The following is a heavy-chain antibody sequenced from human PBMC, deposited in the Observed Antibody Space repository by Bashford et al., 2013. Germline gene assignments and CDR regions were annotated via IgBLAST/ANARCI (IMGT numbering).Heavy chain of an antibody. CDR3: AKDRDDYGDPDAFNI. CDR2: ISGSGGST. Sequence: GGSRRDSPRAASGFTVSINYMNWVRQAPGKGLEWVSAISGSGGSTYYADSVKGRFTISRDNSKYTLYLQMNSLRAEDTAVYYCAKDRDDYGDPDAFNIWGQGTMVTVSS. CDR1: GFTVSINY. D-gene: IGHD4-17*01. V-gene: IGHV3-23*01. J-gene: IGHJ3*02.